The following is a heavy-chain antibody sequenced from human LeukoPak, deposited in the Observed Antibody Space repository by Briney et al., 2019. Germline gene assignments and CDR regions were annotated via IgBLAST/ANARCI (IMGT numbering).Heavy chain of an antibody. J-gene: IGHJ5*02. D-gene: IGHD2-8*01. V-gene: IGHV1-46*01. CDR3: ARAASNGWFDP. Sequence: GASVKVSCKASGYTLTSYYMHWVRQAPGQGLEWMGIINPSGGSTSYAQKFQGRVTMTRDMSTSTVYMELSSLRSEDTAVYYCARAASNGWFDPWGQGTLVTVSS. CDR2: INPSGGST. CDR1: GYTLTSYY.